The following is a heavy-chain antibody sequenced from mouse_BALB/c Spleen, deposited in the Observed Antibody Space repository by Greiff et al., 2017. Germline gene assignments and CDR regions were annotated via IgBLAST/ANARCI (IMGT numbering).Heavy chain of an antibody. Sequence: VQLKQSGAELVRSGASVKLSCTASGFNIKDYYMHWVKQRPEQGLEWIGWIDPENGDTEYAPKFQGKATMTADTSSNTAYLQLSSLTSEDTAVYYCNYYGSSFFDYWGQGTTLTVSS. CDR2: IDPENGDT. V-gene: IGHV14-4*02. J-gene: IGHJ2*01. CDR3: NYYGSSFFDY. CDR1: GFNIKDYY. D-gene: IGHD1-1*01.